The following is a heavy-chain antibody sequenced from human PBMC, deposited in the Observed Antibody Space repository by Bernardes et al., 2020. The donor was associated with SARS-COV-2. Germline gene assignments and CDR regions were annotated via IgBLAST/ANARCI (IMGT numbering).Heavy chain of an antibody. J-gene: IGHJ4*02. CDR3: AKKVRTVTTPSDY. CDR2: ISSRGDST. V-gene: IGHV3-23*01. Sequence: GGSLRLSCAASGFTFSNYDMNWVRQAPGKGLEWVAGISSRGDSTYYADSVKGRFTISRDNSENTLLLQMSSLRAEDTAVYYCAKKVRTVTTPSDYWGQGTLVTVSS. D-gene: IGHD4-17*01. CDR1: GFTFSNYD.